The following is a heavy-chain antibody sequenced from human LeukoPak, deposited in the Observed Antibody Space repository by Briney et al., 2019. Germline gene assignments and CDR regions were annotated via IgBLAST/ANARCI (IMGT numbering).Heavy chain of an antibody. Sequence: PSETLSLTCAVSGASISSSHWWSWVRQTPGKGLEWIGDIYPPGGNNYTPSLKSRVTISLDRSKNQISLKLTSVTAAGTAVYYCARVPIDQGYCSSTSCYPIDYWGQGTLVTVSS. D-gene: IGHD2-2*01. CDR2: IYPPGGN. CDR3: ARVPIDQGYCSSTSCYPIDY. V-gene: IGHV4-4*02. CDR1: GASISSSHW. J-gene: IGHJ4*02.